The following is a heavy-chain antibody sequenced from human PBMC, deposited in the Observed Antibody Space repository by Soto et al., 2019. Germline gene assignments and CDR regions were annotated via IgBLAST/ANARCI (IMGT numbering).Heavy chain of an antibody. J-gene: IGHJ6*02. Sequence: QVQLVQSGAEVKKPGSSVKVSCKASGGTFSSHGISWVRQAPGQGLEWMGGIVPIFGTADDARRFRGRVTIPADESTSKAYMELSRMKSEATAVYYCARGRYIGSDLPDTYYYYNYGMDVWGQGTTVTVSS. D-gene: IGHD5-12*01. CDR3: ARGRYIGSDLPDTYYYYNYGMDV. V-gene: IGHV1-69*12. CDR1: GGTFSSHG. CDR2: IVPIFGTA.